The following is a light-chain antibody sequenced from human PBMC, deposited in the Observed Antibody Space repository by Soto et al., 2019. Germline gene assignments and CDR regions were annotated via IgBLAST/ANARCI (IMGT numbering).Light chain of an antibody. CDR3: QQYNTWPYT. Sequence: EIVMTQSPDTLSVSPGERATLSCRASQSVSSNLAWYQQKPGQAPRLLIFGASTRATGIPARFSGSGSGTDFTLTISSLQSEEFAVYHCQQYNTWPYTFGQGTTLEIK. J-gene: IGKJ2*01. CDR1: QSVSSN. CDR2: GAS. V-gene: IGKV3-15*01.